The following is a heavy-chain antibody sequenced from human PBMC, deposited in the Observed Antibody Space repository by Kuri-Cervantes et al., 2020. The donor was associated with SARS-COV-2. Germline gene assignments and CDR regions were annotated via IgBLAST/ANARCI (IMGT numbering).Heavy chain of an antibody. V-gene: IGHV3-23*01. CDR3: AKGFHQDMDI. CDR1: GFTFSDYY. Sequence: GGSLRLSCAASGFTFSDYYMSWIRQAPGKGLEWVSGISWRGDDTGYADSVKGRFTISRDNSKNTLYLQLSRLRGDDTAIYYCAKGFHQDMDIWGKGTTVTVSS. CDR2: ISWRGDDT. D-gene: IGHD3-10*01. J-gene: IGHJ6*03.